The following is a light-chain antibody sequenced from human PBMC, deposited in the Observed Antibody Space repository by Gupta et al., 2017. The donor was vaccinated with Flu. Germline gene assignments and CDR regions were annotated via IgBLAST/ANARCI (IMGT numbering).Light chain of an antibody. CDR3: GTWDGSLCAWV. Sequence: KVTISWSGSSSSIGNNNVSWYQQPPGTAPKALIYDNSRRPSGIPDRFSGSKCGTSATLGITGLQTGEEADYYCGTWDGSLCAWVFGGGTKLTVL. V-gene: IGLV1-51*01. CDR2: DNS. J-gene: IGLJ3*02. CDR1: SSSIGNNN.